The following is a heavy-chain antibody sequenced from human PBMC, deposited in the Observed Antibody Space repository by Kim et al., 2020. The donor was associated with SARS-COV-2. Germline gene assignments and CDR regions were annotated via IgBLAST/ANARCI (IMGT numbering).Heavy chain of an antibody. J-gene: IGHJ4*02. D-gene: IGHD3-22*01. CDR1: GYTFTSYG. CDR3: ARDLPVGYDSSGYYPSVDY. CDR2: ISAYNGNT. V-gene: IGHV1-18*01. Sequence: ASVKVSCKASGYTFTSYGISWVRQAPGQGLEWMGWISAYNGNTNYAQKLQGRVTMTTDTSTSTAYMELRSLRSDDTAVYYCARDLPVGYDSSGYYPSVDYWGQGTLVTVSS.